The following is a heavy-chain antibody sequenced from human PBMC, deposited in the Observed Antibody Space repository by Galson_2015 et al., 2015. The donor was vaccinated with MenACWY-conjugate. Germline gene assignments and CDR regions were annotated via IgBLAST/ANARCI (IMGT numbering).Heavy chain of an antibody. J-gene: IGHJ4*02. CDR1: GFTFGSYA. D-gene: IGHD6-13*01. Sequence: SLRLSCAASGFTFGSYAMSWVRQAPGKGLEWVSAISGSGGSTYYADSVKGRFTISRDNSKNTLYLQMNSLRAEDTAVYYCAKPYRRSWYLVEDYWGQGTLVTVSS. V-gene: IGHV3-23*01. CDR2: ISGSGGST. CDR3: AKPYRRSWYLVEDY.